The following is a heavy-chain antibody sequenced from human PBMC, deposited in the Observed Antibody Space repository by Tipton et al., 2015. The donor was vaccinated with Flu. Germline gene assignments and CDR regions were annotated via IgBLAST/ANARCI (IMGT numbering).Heavy chain of an antibody. Sequence: TLSLTCTVSGGSISSYYWSWIRQPPGKGLEWIGYIYYSGSTNYNPSLKSRVTISVDTSKNQFSLKLTSVTAADTAVYYCARHDPKGSNKNLDYWGQGTLVTVSS. J-gene: IGHJ4*02. D-gene: IGHD3-10*01. V-gene: IGHV4-59*08. CDR3: ARHDPKGSNKNLDY. CDR2: IYYSGST. CDR1: GGSISSYY.